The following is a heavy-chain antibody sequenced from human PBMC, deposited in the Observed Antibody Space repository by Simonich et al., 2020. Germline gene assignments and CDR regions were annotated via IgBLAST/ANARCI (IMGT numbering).Heavy chain of an antibody. D-gene: IGHD6-6*01. V-gene: IGHV3-48*03. CDR2: ISSSGSTI. CDR3: ARDFRLQLVEIGTYYYYGMDV. Sequence: EVQLVESGGGLVQPGGSLRLSCAAYGFTFSSYEMNWVRQAPGKGLKCVSYISSSGSTIYYEDSVKGQFTNSIVNAKNSLYLQRNSLRAEDTAVYYCARDFRLQLVEIGTYYYYGMDVWGQGTTVTVSS. CDR1: GFTFSSYE. J-gene: IGHJ6*02.